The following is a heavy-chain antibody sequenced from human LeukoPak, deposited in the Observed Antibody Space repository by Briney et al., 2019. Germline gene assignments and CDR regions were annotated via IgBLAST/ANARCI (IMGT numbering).Heavy chain of an antibody. CDR1: GFTVSSNY. V-gene: IGHV3-53*01. J-gene: IGHJ6*03. D-gene: IGHD3-10*01. CDR3: ARGAHQGVRGHMDV. CDR2: IYSGGST. Sequence: GGSLRLSCAASGFTVSSNYMSWVRQAPGKGLEWVSVIYSGGSTYYADSVKGRFTISRDNSKNTLYLQMNSLRAEDTAVYYCARGAHQGVRGHMDVWGKGTTVTISS.